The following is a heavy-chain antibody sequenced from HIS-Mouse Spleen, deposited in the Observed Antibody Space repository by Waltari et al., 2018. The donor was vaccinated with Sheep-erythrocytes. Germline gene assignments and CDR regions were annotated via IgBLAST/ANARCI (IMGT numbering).Heavy chain of an antibody. CDR2: ISGSGGST. V-gene: IGHV3-23*01. J-gene: IGHJ4*02. CDR3: AKQTLRRTYFDY. CDR1: GFTFSSYA. Sequence: CAASGFTFSSYAMSWVRQAPGKGLEWVSAISGSGGSTYYADSVKGRFTISRDNSKNTLYLQMNSLRAEDTAVYYCAKQTLRRTYFDYWGQGTLVTVSS. D-gene: IGHD4-17*01.